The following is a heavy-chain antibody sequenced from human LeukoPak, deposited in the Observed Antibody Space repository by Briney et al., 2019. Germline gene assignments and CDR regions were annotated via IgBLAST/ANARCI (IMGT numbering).Heavy chain of an antibody. CDR1: GGSISRYY. CDR2: IYYSGST. CDR3: ARTVVTIDWYFDL. V-gene: IGHV4-59*08. D-gene: IGHD4-23*01. Sequence: PSETLSLTCTVSGGSISRYYWSWIRQPPGRGLEWIGYIYYSGSTNYNPSLKSRVTISVDTSKNQFSLKLSSVTAADTAVYYCARTVVTIDWYFDLWGRGTLVSVSS. J-gene: IGHJ2*01.